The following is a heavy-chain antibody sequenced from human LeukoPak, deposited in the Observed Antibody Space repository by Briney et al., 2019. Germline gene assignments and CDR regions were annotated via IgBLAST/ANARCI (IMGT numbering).Heavy chain of an antibody. Sequence: SGTLSLTCAVYGGSFSGYYWSWIRQPPGKGLEWIGEINHSGSTNYNPSLKSRVTISVNTSKTQSSLKLSSVTAADTAVYYCARGLPVTDIPFDYWGQGTLVTVSS. CDR2: INHSGST. CDR3: ARGLPVTDIPFDY. D-gene: IGHD4-17*01. V-gene: IGHV4-34*01. J-gene: IGHJ4*02. CDR1: GGSFSGYY.